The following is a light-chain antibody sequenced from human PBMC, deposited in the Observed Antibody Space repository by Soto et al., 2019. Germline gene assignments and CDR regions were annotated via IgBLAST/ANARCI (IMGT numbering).Light chain of an antibody. CDR1: SSNIGAGFD. J-gene: IGLJ1*01. Sequence: QLVLTQPPSMSGAPGQRVTISCTGSSSNIGAGFDVHWYQHLPGTAPKVLIYRNSNRPSGVPDRFSGSKSGTSASLAITGLQAEDEADYYCHSYDNSLSSYVFGTGTKVTVL. V-gene: IGLV1-40*01. CDR3: HSYDNSLSSYV. CDR2: RNS.